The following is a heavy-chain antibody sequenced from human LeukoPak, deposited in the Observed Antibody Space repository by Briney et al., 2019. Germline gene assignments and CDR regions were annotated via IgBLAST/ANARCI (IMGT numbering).Heavy chain of an antibody. CDR3: ARVRGTQRAFDI. Sequence: HTAGSLRLSCAASGFTFSSYAMHWVRQAPGKGLEYVSAISSNGGSTYYANSVKGRFTISRDNSKNTLYLQMGSLRAEDMAVYYCARVRGTQRAFDIWGQGTMVTVSS. J-gene: IGHJ3*02. CDR1: GFTFSSYA. V-gene: IGHV3-64*01. CDR2: ISSNGGST.